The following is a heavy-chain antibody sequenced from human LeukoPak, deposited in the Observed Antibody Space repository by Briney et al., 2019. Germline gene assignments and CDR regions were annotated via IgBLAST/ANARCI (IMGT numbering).Heavy chain of an antibody. J-gene: IGHJ4*02. Sequence: KTSQTLSLTCTVSGGSISSGSYDWSWIRQPAGKGLEWIRRIYTSGSTNYNPSLKSRVTISVDTSKNQFSLKLSSVTAADTAVYYCAREMATIEGDYFDYWSQGTLVTVSS. CDR1: GGSISSGSYD. V-gene: IGHV4-61*02. CDR2: IYTSGST. CDR3: AREMATIEGDYFDY. D-gene: IGHD5-24*01.